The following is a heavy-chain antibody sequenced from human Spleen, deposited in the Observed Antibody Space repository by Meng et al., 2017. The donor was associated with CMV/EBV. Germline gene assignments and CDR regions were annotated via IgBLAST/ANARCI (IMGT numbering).Heavy chain of an antibody. V-gene: IGHV4-4*02. Sequence: QVQLQESGPGLVQAAGTLSLTCVVSGGSISNDNWWKWVRQPPGKGLEWIGQIYRSGSTNYNPSLKSRVTMSVDKSKNQFSLKLSSVTAADTAVYYCAGSRQYYFDYWGRGTLVTVSS. D-gene: IGHD2/OR15-2a*01. CDR1: GGSISNDNW. CDR2: IYRSGST. CDR3: AGSRQYYFDY. J-gene: IGHJ4*02.